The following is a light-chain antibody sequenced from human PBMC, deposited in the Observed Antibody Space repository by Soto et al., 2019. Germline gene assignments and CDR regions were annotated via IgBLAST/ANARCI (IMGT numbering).Light chain of an antibody. CDR1: SSDVGTYNL. Sequence: QSVLTQPASVSGSPGQSITISCTGTSSDVGTYNLVSWYQQHPGKAPKIMIYEGSKRPSGVSDRFSGSRSGNTASLTISGLQAEDEADYYCSSYTDSSNYVFGTGTKLTVL. CDR2: EGS. V-gene: IGLV2-14*02. J-gene: IGLJ1*01. CDR3: SSYTDSSNYV.